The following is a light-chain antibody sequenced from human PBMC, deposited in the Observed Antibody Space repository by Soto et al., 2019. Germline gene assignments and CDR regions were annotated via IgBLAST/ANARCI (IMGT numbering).Light chain of an antibody. CDR3: QQYGSSPPIT. CDR1: QSVSSSY. CDR2: AAS. J-gene: IGKJ5*01. Sequence: EIVLTQSPGTLSLSPGERAALSCRASQSVSSSYLAWYQHKPGQAPRLLIYAASNRATGIPDRFSGSGSGTDFTLTISRLEPEDFAVYYCQQYGSSPPITFGQGTRLEIK. V-gene: IGKV3-20*01.